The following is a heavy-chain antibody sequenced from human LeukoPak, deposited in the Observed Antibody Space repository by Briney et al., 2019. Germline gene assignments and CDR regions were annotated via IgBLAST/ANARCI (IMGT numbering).Heavy chain of an antibody. CDR1: GGSISSSSYY. D-gene: IGHD2-2*02. V-gene: IGHV4-39*01. CDR2: IYYSGST. J-gene: IGHJ4*02. CDR3: ATRLIVVVPAAIREYYFDY. Sequence: PSETLSLTCTVSGGSISSSSYYWGWIRQPPGKGLEWIGRIYYSGSTYYNPSLKSRVTISVDTAKNQFSLKLSPVTAADTAVYYCATRLIVVVPAAIREYYFDYWGQGTLVTVSS.